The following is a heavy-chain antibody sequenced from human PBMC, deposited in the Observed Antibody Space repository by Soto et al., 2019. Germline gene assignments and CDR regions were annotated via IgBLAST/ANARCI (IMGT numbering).Heavy chain of an antibody. V-gene: IGHV3-23*01. J-gene: IGHJ2*01. CDR1: GFTFSSYA. CDR3: AKEPVGPDWYFDL. CDR2: ISGSGIST. Sequence: DVQLLESGGGLVQPGGSLRLSCAASGFTFSSYAMSRVRQAPGKGLEWVSGISGSGISTHYADSVKGRFTVSRDNSKNTLYLQMNSLRAEDTAVYNCAKEPVGPDWYFDLWGRGTLVTVSS.